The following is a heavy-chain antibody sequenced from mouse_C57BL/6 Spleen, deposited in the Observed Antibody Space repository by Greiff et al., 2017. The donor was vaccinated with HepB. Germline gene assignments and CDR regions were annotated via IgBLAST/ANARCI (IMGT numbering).Heavy chain of an antibody. J-gene: IGHJ1*03. CDR3: TVNYYGSYWYFDV. Sequence: VQLQQSGAELVRPGASVKLSCTASGFNIKDDYMHWVKQRPEQGLEWIGWIDPENGDTEYASKFQGKATITADTSSNTAYLQLSSLTSEDTAVYYCTVNYYGSYWYFDVWGTGTTVTVSS. CDR2: IDPENGDT. CDR1: GFNIKDDY. V-gene: IGHV14-4*01. D-gene: IGHD1-1*01.